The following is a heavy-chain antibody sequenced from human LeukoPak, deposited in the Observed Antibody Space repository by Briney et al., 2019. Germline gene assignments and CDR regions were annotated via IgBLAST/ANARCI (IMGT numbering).Heavy chain of an antibody. V-gene: IGHV1-18*01. CDR2: ISAYNGNT. Sequence: ASVKVSCKASGYTFTSYGISWVRQAPGQGLEWMGWISAYNGNTNYAQKLQGRVTMTTDTSTSTAYMELRSLRSDDTAVYYCARGRRAYYDFWSGYLDAFDIWGQGTMVTVSS. D-gene: IGHD3-3*01. J-gene: IGHJ3*02. CDR1: GYTFTSYG. CDR3: ARGRRAYYDFWSGYLDAFDI.